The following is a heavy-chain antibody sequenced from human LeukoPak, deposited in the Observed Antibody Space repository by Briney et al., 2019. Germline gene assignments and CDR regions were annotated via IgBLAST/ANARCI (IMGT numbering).Heavy chain of an antibody. CDR3: ARINYYDSSGYYYPLLFDY. CDR2: IFSNDEK. J-gene: IGHJ4*02. Sequence: SGPVLVKPTETLTLTCTVSGFSLSNARMGVSWIRQPPGKALEWLAHIFSNDEKSYSTSLKSRLTISKDTSKGQVVLTMTNMDPVDTATYYCARINYYDSSGYYYPLLFDYWGQGTLVTVSS. V-gene: IGHV2-26*01. D-gene: IGHD3-22*01. CDR1: GFSLSNARMG.